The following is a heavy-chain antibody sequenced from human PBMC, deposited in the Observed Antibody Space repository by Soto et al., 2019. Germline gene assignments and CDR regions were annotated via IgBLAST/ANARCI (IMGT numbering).Heavy chain of an antibody. CDR2: IYSSGST. J-gene: IGHJ4*02. D-gene: IGHD3-22*01. CDR3: ARHYYATYYFDY. V-gene: IGHV4-39*01. Sequence: SETLSLTCTVSGGSISSSNYYWGWIRRPPGKGLEWIGSIYSSGSTYYIPSLKSRLTISVDTSKNQFSLKLTSVTASDTAVFYCARHYYATYYFDYWGQGTLVTV. CDR1: GGSISSSNYY.